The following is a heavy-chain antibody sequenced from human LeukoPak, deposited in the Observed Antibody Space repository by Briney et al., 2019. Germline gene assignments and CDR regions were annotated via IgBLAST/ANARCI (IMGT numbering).Heavy chain of an antibody. CDR3: ARATEYSSSWFPDAFDI. V-gene: IGHV3-33*01. CDR2: IWNDASNK. CDR1: GFTFSSFA. Sequence: PGGSLRLSCAASGFTFSSFAIHWVRQAPGKGLEWVAVIWNDASNKYYADSVRGRFTISKDNSKNTLYLQMNSLRAEDTAVYYCARATEYSSSWFPDAFDIWGQGTMVTASS. J-gene: IGHJ3*02. D-gene: IGHD6-13*01.